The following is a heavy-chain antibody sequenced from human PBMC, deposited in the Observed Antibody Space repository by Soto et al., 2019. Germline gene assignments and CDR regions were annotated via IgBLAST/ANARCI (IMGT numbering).Heavy chain of an antibody. Sequence: PGGSLRLSCVASEFTFSKYWMHWVRQAPGKGLVWVSRINMDGTKTAYADSVKGRFTVSRDNANNTLYLQMNSLGVKDTAVYYCARDYYYDSRSSSVNWFDPWGQGTLVTVSS. CDR2: INMDGTKT. J-gene: IGHJ5*02. CDR1: EFTFSKYW. V-gene: IGHV3-74*01. D-gene: IGHD3-22*01. CDR3: ARDYYYDSRSSSVNWFDP.